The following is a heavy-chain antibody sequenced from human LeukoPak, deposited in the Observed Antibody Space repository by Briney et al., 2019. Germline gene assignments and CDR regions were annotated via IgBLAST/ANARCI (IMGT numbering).Heavy chain of an antibody. V-gene: IGHV4-59*01. J-gene: IGHJ4*02. CDR2: IYYRGST. CDR3: ARDMSREQWLALGY. CDR1: GVSISSFY. D-gene: IGHD6-19*01. Sequence: TASETLSLTCTVSGVSISSFYWSWIRQPPGKGLEWIGYIYYRGSTNYNPSLKSRVTISVDTSKNQFSLKLSSATAADTALYYCARDMSREQWLALGYWGQGTLVTVSS.